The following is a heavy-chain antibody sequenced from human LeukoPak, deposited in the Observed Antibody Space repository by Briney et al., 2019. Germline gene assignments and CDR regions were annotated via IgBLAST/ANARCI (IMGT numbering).Heavy chain of an antibody. CDR1: GFTFTGYW. Sequence: GGSLRLSCAASGFTFTGYWIYWVRQVPGKGLEWVSGISGSGGNTYYADSVKGRFTISRDNSQNTLYLQMNTLRAEDTAVYYCAKVVSGYHFDYWGQGTLVTVSS. V-gene: IGHV3-23*01. J-gene: IGHJ4*02. CDR3: AKVVSGYHFDY. CDR2: ISGSGGNT. D-gene: IGHD5-12*01.